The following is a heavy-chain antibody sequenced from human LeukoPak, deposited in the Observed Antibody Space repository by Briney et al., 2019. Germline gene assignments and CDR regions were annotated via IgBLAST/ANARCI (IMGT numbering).Heavy chain of an antibody. CDR1: GFTFSSYA. J-gene: IGHJ4*02. CDR2: ISSSGGNT. Sequence: GGSLRLSCAATGFTFSSYAMSWVRQAPGKGLEWVSAISSSGGNTYYADSVKGRFTISRDNSKNTLYLQMNSLRAEDTAVYYCAKGGSDYDDHGYSFDYWGQGALVTVSS. V-gene: IGHV3-23*01. CDR3: AKGGSDYDDHGYSFDY. D-gene: IGHD1-26*01.